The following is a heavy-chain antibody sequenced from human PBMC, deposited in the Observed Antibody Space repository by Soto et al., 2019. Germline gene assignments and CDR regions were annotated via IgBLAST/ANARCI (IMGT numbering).Heavy chain of an antibody. Sequence: GGSLRLSCVTSAFSLTSCSMSWVRQTPGKGLEWVSALSRSGGATYYADSVKGRFTISRDTSTNTLYLQMSNLRAEDTAIYYCAKGEMATIRNSFDPWGQGTLATVYS. D-gene: IGHD5-12*01. J-gene: IGHJ5*02. CDR3: AKGEMATIRNSFDP. CDR2: LSRSGGAT. CDR1: AFSLTSCS. V-gene: IGHV3-23*01.